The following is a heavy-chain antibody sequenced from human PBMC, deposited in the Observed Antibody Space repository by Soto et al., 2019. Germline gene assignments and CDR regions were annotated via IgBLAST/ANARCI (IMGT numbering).Heavy chain of an antibody. CDR1: GGSISSYY. J-gene: IGHJ4*02. CDR3: AIAPETPSIFGVALPYFFDS. V-gene: IGHV4-59*01. CDR2: IYYSGST. Sequence: PSETLSLTCTVSGGSISSYYWSWIRQPPGKGLEWIGYIYYSGSTNYNPSLKSRVTISVDTSKNQFSLKLSSVTAADTAVYFCAIAPETPSIFGVALPYFFDSWGQGTQVTVSS. D-gene: IGHD3-3*01.